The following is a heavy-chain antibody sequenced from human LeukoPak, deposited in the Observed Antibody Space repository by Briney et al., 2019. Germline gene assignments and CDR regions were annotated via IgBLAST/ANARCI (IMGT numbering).Heavy chain of an antibody. J-gene: IGHJ3*02. CDR2: IYPGDSDT. D-gene: IGHD5-18*01. Sequence: GESLKISCKGSGYSFTSYWIGWVRQMPGKGLEWMGIIYPGDSDTRYSPSFQGQVTISADKSISTAYLQWSSLKASDTAMYYCARTTVSTAMDDAFDIWGQGTMVTVSS. CDR3: ARTTVSTAMDDAFDI. CDR1: GYSFTSYW. V-gene: IGHV5-51*01.